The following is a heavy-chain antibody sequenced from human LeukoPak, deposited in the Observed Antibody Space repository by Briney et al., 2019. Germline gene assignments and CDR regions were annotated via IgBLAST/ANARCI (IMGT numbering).Heavy chain of an antibody. J-gene: IGHJ4*02. CDR1: GGSISSSSYY. V-gene: IGHV4-39*01. D-gene: IGHD3-3*01. CDR3: ARHYYDFWSGYYQFDY. CDR2: IYYSGST. Sequence: SETLSLTCTVSGGSISSSSYYWGWIRQPPGKGLEWIGSIYYSGSTYYNPSLKSRVTISVDTSKNQFSLKLSSVTAADTVVYYCARHYYDFWSGYYQFDYWGQGTLVTVSS.